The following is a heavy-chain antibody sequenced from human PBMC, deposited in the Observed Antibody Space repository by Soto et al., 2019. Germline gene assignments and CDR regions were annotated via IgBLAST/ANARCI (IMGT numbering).Heavy chain of an antibody. D-gene: IGHD5-12*01. V-gene: IGHV5-10-1*01. CDR1: ASSFTSYW. J-gene: IGHJ6*01. CDR3: ARRVTRSGYEGLLFYHIMDD. Sequence: LKLFCHDSASSFTSYWISCGRQMLGKGLEWVGRIDPSDSYTNYSPSFQGHVTISAEKSSSTAYLQWISLKASDTGMYYCARRVTRSGYEGLLFYHIMDDW. CDR2: IDPSDSYT.